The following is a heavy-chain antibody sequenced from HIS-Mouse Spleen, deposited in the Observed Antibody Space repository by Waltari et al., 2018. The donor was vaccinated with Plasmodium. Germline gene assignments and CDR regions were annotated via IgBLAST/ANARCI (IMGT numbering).Heavy chain of an antibody. J-gene: IGHJ4*02. V-gene: IGHV4-39*01. Sequence: QLQLQESGPGLVKPSETLSLTCTVSGGSISSSSYYWGWIRQPPGKGLEWIGSIYYSGRTYYNPSLKSRVTIPVDTSKNQFSLKLSSVTAADTAVYYCARRGGSYYYFDYWGQGTLVTVSS. CDR2: IYYSGRT. D-gene: IGHD1-26*01. CDR3: ARRGGSYYYFDY. CDR1: GGSISSSSYY.